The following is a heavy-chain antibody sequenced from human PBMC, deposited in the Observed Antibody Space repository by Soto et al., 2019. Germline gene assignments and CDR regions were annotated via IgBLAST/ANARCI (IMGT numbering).Heavy chain of an antibody. D-gene: IGHD2-15*01. CDR2: IYYSGST. J-gene: IGHJ5*02. Sequence: SETLSLTCTVSGVSIVTGDYYWSWIRQPPGKGLEWIGYIYYSGSTYYNPSLKSRVTISVDTSKNQFSLKLSSVTAADTAVYYCAREYRRDIGLAPNWFDPRAQRTLV. CDR1: GVSIVTGDYY. V-gene: IGHV4-30-4*01. CDR3: AREYRRDIGLAPNWFDP.